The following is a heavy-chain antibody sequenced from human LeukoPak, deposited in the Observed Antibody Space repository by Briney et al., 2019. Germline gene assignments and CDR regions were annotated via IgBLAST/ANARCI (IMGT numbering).Heavy chain of an antibody. CDR3: ARDPPPDSGSYWNPGGFDY. D-gene: IGHD1-26*01. V-gene: IGHV3-30*03. CDR2: ISYDGSNK. Sequence: HPGGSLRLSRAASGFTFSSYGMHWVRQAPGKGLEWVAVISYDGSNKYYADSVKGRFTISRDNSKNTLYLQMNSLRAEDTAVYYCARDPPPDSGSYWNPGGFDYWGQGTLVTVSS. J-gene: IGHJ4*02. CDR1: GFTFSSYG.